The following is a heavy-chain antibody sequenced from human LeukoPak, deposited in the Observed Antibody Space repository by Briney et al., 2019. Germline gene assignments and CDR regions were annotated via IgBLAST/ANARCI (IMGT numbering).Heavy chain of an antibody. D-gene: IGHD3-10*01. J-gene: IGHJ4*02. V-gene: IGHV1-18*01. CDR3: ARDTVTMIRGGHTEIDY. Sequence: ASVKVPCKASGGTFSSYAISWVRQAPGQGLEWMGWISTYNGNTNYAQKIQGRVTMTTDTSTSTAYMELRSLRSDGTAVYYCARDTVTMIRGGHTEIDYWGQGTLVTVSS. CDR1: GGTFSSYA. CDR2: ISTYNGNT.